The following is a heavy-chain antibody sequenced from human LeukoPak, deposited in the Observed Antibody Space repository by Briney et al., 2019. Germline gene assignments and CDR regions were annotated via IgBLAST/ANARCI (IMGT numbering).Heavy chain of an antibody. J-gene: IGHJ5*02. Sequence: SETLSLTCTVSGGSIKSYYWSWIRQPAGKGLEWIGRIYSSGSTNYNPSLKSRVIMSVDTSKNQFSLKLSSMTAADTAVYYCARGGSSWNNWFDPWGQGTLVTVSS. V-gene: IGHV4-4*07. CDR2: IYSSGST. CDR3: ARGGSSWNNWFDP. D-gene: IGHD6-13*01. CDR1: GGSIKSYY.